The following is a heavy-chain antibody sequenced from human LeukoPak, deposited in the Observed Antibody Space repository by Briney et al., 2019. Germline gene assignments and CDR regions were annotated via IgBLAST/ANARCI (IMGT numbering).Heavy chain of an antibody. D-gene: IGHD6-19*01. V-gene: IGHV3-48*04. J-gene: IGHJ3*02. CDR1: GFTFSSYS. Sequence: PGGSLRLSCAASGFTFSSYSMNWVRQAPGKGLEWVSYISSSSSTIYYADSVKGRFTISRDNAKNSLYLQMNSLRAEDTAVYYCARLEQWRDYDAFDIWGQGTMVTVSS. CDR2: ISSSSSTI. CDR3: ARLEQWRDYDAFDI.